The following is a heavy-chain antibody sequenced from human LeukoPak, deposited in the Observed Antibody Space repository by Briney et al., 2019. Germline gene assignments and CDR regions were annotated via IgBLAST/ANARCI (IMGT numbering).Heavy chain of an antibody. J-gene: IGHJ4*02. CDR1: GFTFSSYA. CDR2: ISYDGSNK. D-gene: IGHD2-2*01. V-gene: IGHV3-30*04. CDR3: ARDKGGVVPAAILDY. Sequence: PGGSLRLSCAASGFTFSSYAMHWVRQAPGKGLEWVAVISYDGSNKYYADSVKGRFTISRDNSKNTLYLQMNSLRAEDTAVYYCARDKGGVVPAAILDYWSQGTLVTVSS.